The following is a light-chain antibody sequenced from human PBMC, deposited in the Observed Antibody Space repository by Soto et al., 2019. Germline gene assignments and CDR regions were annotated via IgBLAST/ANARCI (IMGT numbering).Light chain of an antibody. CDR3: QQYNNWPSWT. CDR1: QSVNIH. V-gene: IGKV3D-15*01. Sequence: EIVITQSPATLSVSPGERATLSCRASQSVNIHLAWYQQKPGQAQRLLIYGASARATGIPAKFSGSVSWTELTLTISSLQSEDLAVYYCQQYNNWPSWTFGQGTKVDIK. CDR2: GAS. J-gene: IGKJ1*01.